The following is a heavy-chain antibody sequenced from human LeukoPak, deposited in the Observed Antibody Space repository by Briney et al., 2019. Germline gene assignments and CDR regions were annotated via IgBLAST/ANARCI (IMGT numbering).Heavy chain of an antibody. Sequence: TSETLSLTCTVSGGSISGTYYWSWIRQPPGKGLEWIGYICYTGTTDSNPSLKSRVTISLDTSKNQFSLNLSSVTAADTAVYYCARRWVYDKRAFDAWGQGTMVTVSS. CDR3: ARRWVYDKRAFDA. CDR1: GGSISGTYY. CDR2: ICYTGTT. V-gene: IGHV4-59*08. D-gene: IGHD3-16*01. J-gene: IGHJ3*01.